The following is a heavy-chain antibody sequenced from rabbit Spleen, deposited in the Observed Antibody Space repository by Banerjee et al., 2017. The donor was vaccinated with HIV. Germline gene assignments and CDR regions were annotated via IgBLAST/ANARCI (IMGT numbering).Heavy chain of an antibody. CDR3: ARKAWFTDVNYNFNL. CDR1: GFSFSSGYW. V-gene: IGHV1S45*01. D-gene: IGHD6-1*01. J-gene: IGHJ4*01. Sequence: QEQLVESGGGLVQPEGSLTLTCTASGFSFSSGYWMCWVRQAPGKGLEWIACISMTSGNTVYADWAKGRFTISKTSSTTMTLQMTSLTAADTATYFCARKAWFTDVNYNFNLWGPGTLVTVS. CDR2: ISMTSGNT.